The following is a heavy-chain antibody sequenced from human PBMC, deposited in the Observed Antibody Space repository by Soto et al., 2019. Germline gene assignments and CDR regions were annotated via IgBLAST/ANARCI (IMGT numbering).Heavy chain of an antibody. J-gene: IGHJ3*02. V-gene: IGHV3-30*18. CDR2: ISYDGSNK. Sequence: QVQLVESGGGVVQPGRSLRLSCAASGFTFSSYGMHWVRQAPGKGLEWVAVISYDGSNKYYADSVKGRFTISRDNSKNTLYLQMNSLRAEDTAVYYCAKGSGSRGAFDIWGQGTMVTVSS. D-gene: IGHD1-26*01. CDR1: GFTFSSYG. CDR3: AKGSGSRGAFDI.